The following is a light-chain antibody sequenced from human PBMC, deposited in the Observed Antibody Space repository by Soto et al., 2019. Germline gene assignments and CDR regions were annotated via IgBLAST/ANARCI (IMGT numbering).Light chain of an antibody. CDR3: QVWDSSSDHPNYV. V-gene: IGLV3-21*02. Sequence: SYELTQPPSVSVATGQTARITCGGNNIGSKSGHWYHQKPGQAPVLVVYDDSDRPSGIPERFSGSNSGNTATLTISRVEAGDEADYYCQVWDSSSDHPNYVFGTGTKLTVL. J-gene: IGLJ1*01. CDR1: NIGSKS. CDR2: DDS.